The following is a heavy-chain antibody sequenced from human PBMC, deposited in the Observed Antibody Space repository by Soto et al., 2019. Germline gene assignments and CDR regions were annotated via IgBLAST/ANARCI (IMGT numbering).Heavy chain of an antibody. Sequence: PGGSLRLSCAASGFTFSNYAMNWVRQAPGKGLEWVSGISGSGGSSYYADSVKGRFTISRDNSKNTLYLLMNSLRAQDTAVYYCAKDIYGVTTLYYMDVWGQGTTVTVSS. J-gene: IGHJ6*03. CDR2: ISGSGGSS. CDR1: GFTFSNYA. V-gene: IGHV3-23*01. CDR3: AKDIYGVTTLYYMDV. D-gene: IGHD2-8*01.